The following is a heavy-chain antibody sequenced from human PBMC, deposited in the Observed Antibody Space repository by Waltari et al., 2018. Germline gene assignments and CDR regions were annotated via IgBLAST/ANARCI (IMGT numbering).Heavy chain of an antibody. J-gene: IGHJ4*02. CDR1: GDSISGSRNY. Sequence: QMELQESGPRLVKPSETLSLTCNVPGDSISGSRNYCAWHRQPPGKNLQWIGSIYYSGTTYYNPSLKGRFAISVDTSRNQFSLNVNSVTAADTGIYYCARQLRFVDWIPRYFDSWGRGTLATVSS. CDR2: IYYSGTT. CDR3: ARQLRFVDWIPRYFDS. V-gene: IGHV4-39*01. D-gene: IGHD3-3*01.